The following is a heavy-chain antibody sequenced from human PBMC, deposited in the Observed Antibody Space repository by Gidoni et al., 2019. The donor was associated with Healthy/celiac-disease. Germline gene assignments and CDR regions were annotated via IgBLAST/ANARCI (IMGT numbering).Heavy chain of an antibody. CDR3: ARRYSSSSSTNQNYYYYMDV. J-gene: IGHJ6*03. CDR2: ISSSSSTI. V-gene: IGHV3-48*02. Sequence: EVQLVESGGGLVQPGGSLRLSCAASGFTFRRYSMNWVRQAPGKGLEWVSYISSSSSTIYYADSVKGRFTISRDNAKNSLYLQMNSLRDEDTAVYYCARRYSSSSSTNQNYYYYMDVWGKGTTVTVSS. D-gene: IGHD6-6*01. CDR1: GFTFRRYS.